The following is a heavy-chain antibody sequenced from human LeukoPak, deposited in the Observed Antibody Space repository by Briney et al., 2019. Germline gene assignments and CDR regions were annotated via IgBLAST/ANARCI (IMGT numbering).Heavy chain of an antibody. CDR1: GFTFNTYS. CDR2: IDSSGGYM. J-gene: IGHJ4*02. D-gene: IGHD6-19*01. V-gene: IGHV3-21*04. CDR3: AKVPYSSGWYEFDY. Sequence: GGSLRLSCEASGFTFNTYSMNWARQAPGKGLEWVSSIDSSGGYMFYADSVKGRFTISRDNAKNSLYLQMNSLRAEDTALYYCAKVPYSSGWYEFDYWGQGTLVTVSS.